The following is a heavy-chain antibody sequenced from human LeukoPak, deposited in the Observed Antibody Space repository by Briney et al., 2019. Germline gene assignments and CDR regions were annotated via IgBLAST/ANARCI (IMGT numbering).Heavy chain of an antibody. CDR2: IYTSGST. CDR1: GGSISSYY. CDR3: ASKARYFDWFCCDYMDV. V-gene: IGHV4-4*07. Sequence: SETLSLTCTVSGGSISSYYWSWIRQPAGKGLEWIGRIYTSGSTNYNPSLKSRVTMSVDTSKNQFSLKLSSVTAADTAVYYCASKARYFDWFCCDYMDVWGKGTTVTVSS. J-gene: IGHJ6*03. D-gene: IGHD3-9*01.